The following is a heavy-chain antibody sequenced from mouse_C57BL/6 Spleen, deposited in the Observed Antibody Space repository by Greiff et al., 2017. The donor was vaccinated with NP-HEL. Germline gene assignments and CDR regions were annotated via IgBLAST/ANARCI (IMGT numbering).Heavy chain of an antibody. Sequence: VQLQQSGAELVKPGASVKLSCKASGYTFTSYWMHWVKQRPGRGLEWIGRIDPNSGGTKYNEKFKSKATLTVDKPSSTAYMQLSSQTSEDSAVYYCASGGPNSWFAYWGQGTLVTVSA. V-gene: IGHV1-72*01. D-gene: IGHD4-1*01. J-gene: IGHJ3*01. CDR2: IDPNSGGT. CDR1: GYTFTSYW. CDR3: ASGGPNSWFAY.